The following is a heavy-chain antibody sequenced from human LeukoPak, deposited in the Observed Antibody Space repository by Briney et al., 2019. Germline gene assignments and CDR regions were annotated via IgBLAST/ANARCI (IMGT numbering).Heavy chain of an antibody. D-gene: IGHD2-15*01. CDR1: GFTFDDYG. CDR2: SNWNGDDI. CDR3: ARDKESDYCSGSSCYSPGSDY. J-gene: IGHJ4*02. Sequence: GGSLRLSCAASGFTFDDYGMGWVRQPPGRGLEWVAGSNWNGDDIDYADSVKGRFTISRDNAKNFLYLQMNGLRAEDTALYYCARDKESDYCSGSSCYSPGSDYWGQGTLVTVSS. V-gene: IGHV3-20*04.